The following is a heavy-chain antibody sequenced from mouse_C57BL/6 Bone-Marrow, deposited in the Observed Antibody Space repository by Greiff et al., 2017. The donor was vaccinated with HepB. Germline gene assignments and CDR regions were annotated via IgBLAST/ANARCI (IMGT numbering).Heavy chain of an antibody. CDR2: IYPGSGNT. J-gene: IGHJ3*01. CDR3: AREEVLRDWFAY. CDR1: GYTFTDYY. Sequence: QVHVKQSGAELVRPGASVKLSCKASGYTFTDYYINWVKQRPGQGLEWIARIYPGSGNTYYNEKFKGKATLTAEKSSSTAYMQLSSLTSEDSAVYFCAREEVLRDWFAYWGQGTLVTVSA. V-gene: IGHV1-76*01.